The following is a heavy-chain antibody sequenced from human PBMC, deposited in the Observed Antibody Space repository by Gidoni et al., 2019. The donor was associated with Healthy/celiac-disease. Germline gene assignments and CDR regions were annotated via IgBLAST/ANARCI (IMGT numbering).Heavy chain of an antibody. V-gene: IGHV3-30*18. D-gene: IGHD5-12*01. CDR2: ISYDGINK. CDR1: GSTFRRNG. Sequence: QVQLVEAGGGVVQPGRSLRLSCAASGSTFRRNGLPWVRQDPGQGLEWVAVISYDGINKYYADSVKGRFTISRDNSKNTLYLQMNSLRAEDTAVYYCAKDLYLIVATIPLWDYYGMDVWGQGTTVTVSS. CDR3: AKDLYLIVATIPLWDYYGMDV. J-gene: IGHJ6*02.